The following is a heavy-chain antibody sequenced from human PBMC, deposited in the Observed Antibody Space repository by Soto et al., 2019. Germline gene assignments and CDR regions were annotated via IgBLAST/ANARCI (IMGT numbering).Heavy chain of an antibody. CDR3: ARGPPYYDFWSGFSYSFDY. CDR2: INHSGST. V-gene: IGHV4-34*01. CDR1: GGSFSGYY. D-gene: IGHD3-3*01. Sequence: PSETLSLTCAVYGGSFSGYYWSWIRQPPGKXLEWIGEINHSGSTNYNPSLKSRVTISVDTSKNQFSLKLSSVTAADTAVYYCARGPPYYDFWSGFSYSFDYWGQGTLVTVSS. J-gene: IGHJ4*02.